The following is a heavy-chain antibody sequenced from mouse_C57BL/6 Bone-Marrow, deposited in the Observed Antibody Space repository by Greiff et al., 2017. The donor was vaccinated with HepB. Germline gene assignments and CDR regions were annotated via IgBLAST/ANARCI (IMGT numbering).Heavy chain of an antibody. CDR2: IHPNSGST. J-gene: IGHJ2*01. CDR3: ARTRPYYFDY. CDR1: GYTFTSYW. Sequence: QVQLQQPGAELVKPGASVKLSCKASGYTFTSYWMHWVKQRPGQGLEWIGLIHPNSGSTNYNEKFKSKATLTVDKSSSTAYMQLSSLTSEDSAVYYCARTRPYYFDYWGQGTTLTVSS. V-gene: IGHV1-64*01.